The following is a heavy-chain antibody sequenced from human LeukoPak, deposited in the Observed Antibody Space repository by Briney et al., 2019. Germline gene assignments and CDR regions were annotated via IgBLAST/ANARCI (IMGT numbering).Heavy chain of an antibody. V-gene: IGHV3-9*01. CDR3: AKAYDFWSGYCPH. CDR1: GFTFDDYA. J-gene: IGHJ4*02. Sequence: GRSLRLSCAASGFTFDDYAMHWVRQAPGKGLEWVSGISWNSGSIGYADSVKGRFTISRDNSKNTLYLQMNSLRAEDTAVYYCAKAYDFWSGYCPHWGQGTLVTVSS. D-gene: IGHD3-3*01. CDR2: ISWNSGSI.